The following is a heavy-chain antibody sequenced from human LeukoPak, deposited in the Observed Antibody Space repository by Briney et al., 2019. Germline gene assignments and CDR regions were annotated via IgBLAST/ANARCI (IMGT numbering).Heavy chain of an antibody. Sequence: PSETLSLTCTVSGGSISSYYWSWIRQPPGKGLEWIGYIYYSGSTNYNPSLKSRVTISVDTSKNQFSLKLSSVTAADTAVYYCARVREFDYYGSGYPDYWGQGTLVTVSS. CDR3: ARVREFDYYGSGYPDY. CDR1: GGSISSYY. D-gene: IGHD3-10*01. V-gene: IGHV4-59*12. J-gene: IGHJ4*02. CDR2: IYYSGST.